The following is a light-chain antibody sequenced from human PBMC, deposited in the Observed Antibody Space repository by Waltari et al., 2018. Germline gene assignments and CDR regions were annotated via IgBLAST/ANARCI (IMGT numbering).Light chain of an antibody. J-gene: IGKJ4*01. CDR3: QQYNNWPLT. Sequence: EIVMTPSPATLSVSPGERAALSCRASQSISINLAWYQQKPGQTPRILIYDASTRATGIPARFSGSGSGTEFTLTISSLQSEDFAVYYCQQYNNWPLTFGGGTKVEIK. CDR1: QSISIN. V-gene: IGKV3-15*01. CDR2: DAS.